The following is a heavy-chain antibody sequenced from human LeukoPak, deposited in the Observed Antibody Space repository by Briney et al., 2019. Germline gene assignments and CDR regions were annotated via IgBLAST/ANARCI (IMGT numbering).Heavy chain of an antibody. CDR3: ARGAYYYDSSGYYNY. CDR1: GFTFSNYA. CDR2: ISGSGDST. J-gene: IGHJ4*02. Sequence: GGSLRLSCAASGFTFSNYAMSWVRQAPGKGLEWVSAISGSGDSTYYADSVKGRFTISRDNAKNSLYLQMNSLRDEDTAVYYCARGAYYYDSSGYYNYWGQGTLVTVSS. D-gene: IGHD3-22*01. V-gene: IGHV3-23*01.